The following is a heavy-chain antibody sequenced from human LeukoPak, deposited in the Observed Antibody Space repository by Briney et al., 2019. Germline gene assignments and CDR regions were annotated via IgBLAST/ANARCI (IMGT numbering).Heavy chain of an antibody. CDR2: TYYRSKWYN. D-gene: IGHD3-22*01. J-gene: IGHJ4*02. CDR1: GDSVSSNSAA. Sequence: SQTLSLTCAISGDSVSSNSAAWNWIRQSPSRGLEWLGRTYYRSKWYNDYAVSVKSRITINPDTSKNQFSLKLSSVTAADTAVYYCARGVYYYDSSGYYSPFDYWGQGTLVTVSS. CDR3: ARGVYYYDSSGYYSPFDY. V-gene: IGHV6-1*01.